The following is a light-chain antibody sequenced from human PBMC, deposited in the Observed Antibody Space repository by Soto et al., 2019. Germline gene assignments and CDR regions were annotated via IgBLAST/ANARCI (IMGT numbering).Light chain of an antibody. CDR2: EVS. Sequence: QSVLTQPASVSGSPGQSITISCTGTSSDVGGYNYVSWYQQHPGKAPKLMIYEVSNRPSGVSNRFSGSKSGNTASLTISGLQAEDEADYYCSSYTSCSTVIFGGGTQLTVL. V-gene: IGLV2-14*01. CDR1: SSDVGGYNY. J-gene: IGLJ2*01. CDR3: SSYTSCSTVI.